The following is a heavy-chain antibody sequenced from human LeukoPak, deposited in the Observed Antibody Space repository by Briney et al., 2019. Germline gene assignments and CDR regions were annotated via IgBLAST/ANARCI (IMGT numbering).Heavy chain of an antibody. J-gene: IGHJ4*02. CDR2: IRYDGSNK. CDR3: AKDRSVSSSPLYYFDY. V-gene: IGHV3-30*02. CDR1: GFTFSSYG. Sequence: PGGSLRLSCAASGFTFSSYGMHWVRQAPGKGLEWVAFIRYDGSNKYYADSVKGRFTISRDNSKNTLYLQMNSLRAEDTAVYYCAKDRSVSSSPLYYFDYWGQGTLVTVSS. D-gene: IGHD6-6*01.